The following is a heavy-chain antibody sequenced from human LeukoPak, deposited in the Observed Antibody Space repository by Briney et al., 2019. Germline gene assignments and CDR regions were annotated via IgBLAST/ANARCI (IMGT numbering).Heavy chain of an antibody. CDR2: IRAYNGNT. CDR3: ARASAHWSDY. Sequence: VASVKVSCKASAYTFTNYGISWVRQAPGQGLEWMGWIRAYNGNTNYEQKVQGRVTMTTDTSTSTAYMELRSLTSDDTAVYYCARASAHWSDYWDQGTLVTVSS. D-gene: IGHD2-8*02. CDR1: AYTFTNYG. J-gene: IGHJ4*02. V-gene: IGHV1-18*01.